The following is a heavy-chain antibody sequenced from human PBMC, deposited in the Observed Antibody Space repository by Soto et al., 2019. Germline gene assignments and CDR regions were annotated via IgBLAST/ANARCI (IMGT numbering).Heavy chain of an antibody. CDR1: GYTFTSYG. V-gene: IGHV1-18*04. J-gene: IGHJ6*02. D-gene: IGHD1-26*01. CDR2: ISAYNGNT. Sequence: ASVKVSCKASGYTFTSYGISWVRQAPGQGLEWMGWISAYNGNTNYAQKLQGRVTMTTDTSTSTAYIELRSLRSDDTAVYYCESSWELGRRASVYYYYGMDVWGQGTTVTVS. CDR3: ESSWELGRRASVYYYYGMDV.